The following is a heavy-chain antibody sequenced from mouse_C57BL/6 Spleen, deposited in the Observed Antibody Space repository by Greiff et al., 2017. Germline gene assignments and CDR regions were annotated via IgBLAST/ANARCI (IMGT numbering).Heavy chain of an antibody. Sequence: QVQLQQSGAELVRPGASVTLSCKASGYTFTDYEMHWVKQTPVHGLEWIGAIDPETGGTAYNQKFKGKAILTADKSSSTAYMELRSLTSEDSAVYYCTRRGAYYSNYEAMDYWGQGTSVTVSS. CDR1: GYTFTDYE. V-gene: IGHV1-15*01. CDR2: IDPETGGT. CDR3: TRRGAYYSNYEAMDY. D-gene: IGHD2-5*01. J-gene: IGHJ4*01.